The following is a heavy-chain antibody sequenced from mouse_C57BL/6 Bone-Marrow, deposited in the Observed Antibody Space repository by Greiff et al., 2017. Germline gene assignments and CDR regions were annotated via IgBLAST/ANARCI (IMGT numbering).Heavy chain of an antibody. D-gene: IGHD3-1*01. Sequence: QVQLQQPGAELVRPGSSVKLSCKASGYTFTSYWMDWVKQRPGQGLEWIGNIYPSDSETHYNQKFKDKATLTVDNSSSTAYMQLSSLTSEDSAVYYCARGLRNWFAYWGQGTLVTVSA. V-gene: IGHV1-61*01. J-gene: IGHJ3*01. CDR2: IYPSDSET. CDR3: ARGLRNWFAY. CDR1: GYTFTSYW.